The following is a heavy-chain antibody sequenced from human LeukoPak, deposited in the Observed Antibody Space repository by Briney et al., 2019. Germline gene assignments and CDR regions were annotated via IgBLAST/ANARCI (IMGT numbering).Heavy chain of an antibody. CDR1: GFSLSTRGMC. D-gene: IGHD5-24*01. CDR3: ARMRWLHSRGGFGY. J-gene: IGHJ4*02. Sequence: ESGPTLVKPTQTLTLTCTFSGFSLSTRGMCVSWIRQPPGKALEWLSRIDWNDDKDYSTSLKTRLTISKDTSKTQVVLTMTNMDPVDTATYFCARMRWLHSRGGFGYWGRGTVVTVSS. CDR2: IDWNDDK. V-gene: IGHV2-70*11.